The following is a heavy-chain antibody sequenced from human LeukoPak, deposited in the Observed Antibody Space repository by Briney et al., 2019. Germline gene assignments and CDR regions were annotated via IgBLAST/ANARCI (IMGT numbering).Heavy chain of an antibody. CDR1: GFTVSSNY. V-gene: IGHV3-53*01. Sequence: GSLILSCSASGFTVSSNYMSWVRQAPGKGLEGVSVIYSGGSTYYADSVKGRFTISRDNSKNTLYLQMNSLRAEDTAVYYCARVRLNYYDSSGYSVYWGEGTLVTVSS. J-gene: IGHJ4*02. CDR3: ARVRLNYYDSSGYSVY. CDR2: IYSGGST. D-gene: IGHD3-22*01.